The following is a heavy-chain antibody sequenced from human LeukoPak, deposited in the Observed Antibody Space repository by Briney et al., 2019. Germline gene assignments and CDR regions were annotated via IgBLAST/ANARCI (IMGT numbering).Heavy chain of an antibody. CDR1: GYTLTELS. CDR3: ATTPYQLPRKDAFDI. J-gene: IGHJ3*02. V-gene: IGHV1-24*01. D-gene: IGHD2-2*01. CDR2: FDPEDGET. Sequence: GASVKVSCKVSGYTLTELSVHWVRQAPGKGLEWMGGFDPEDGETIYAQKFRGRVTMTEDTSTDTAYMELSSLRSEDTAVYYCATTPYQLPRKDAFDIWGQGTMVTVSS.